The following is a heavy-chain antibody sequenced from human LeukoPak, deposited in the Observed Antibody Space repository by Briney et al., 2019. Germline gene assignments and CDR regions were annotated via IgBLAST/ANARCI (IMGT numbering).Heavy chain of an antibody. Sequence: GSLRLSCAASGFTVSSNYMSWVRQAPGKGLEWIGSTYYSGSTYYNPSLKSRVTISVDTSKNQFSLKLSSVTAADTAVYYCARHDKYYGSGSYTLDDWGQGTLVTVSS. V-gene: IGHV4-39*01. CDR3: ARHDKYYGSGSYTLDD. D-gene: IGHD3-10*01. CDR2: TYYSGST. J-gene: IGHJ4*02. CDR1: GFTVSSNY.